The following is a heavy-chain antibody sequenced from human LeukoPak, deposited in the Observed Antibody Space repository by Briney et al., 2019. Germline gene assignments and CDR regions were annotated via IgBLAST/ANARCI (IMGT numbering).Heavy chain of an antibody. D-gene: IGHD3-22*01. Sequence: GASVKVSCKASGGTFSSYAISWVRQAPGQGLEWMGGIIPIFGTANYAQKLQGRVTMTTDTSTSTAYMELRSLRSDDTAVYYCVRDPTYYYDSSGYYNYYYYYYMDVWGKGTTVTVSS. CDR1: GGTFSSYA. V-gene: IGHV1-69*05. CDR2: IIPIFGTA. CDR3: VRDPTYYYDSSGYYNYYYYYYMDV. J-gene: IGHJ6*03.